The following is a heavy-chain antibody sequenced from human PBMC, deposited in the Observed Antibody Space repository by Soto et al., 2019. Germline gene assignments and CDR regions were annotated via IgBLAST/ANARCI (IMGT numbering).Heavy chain of an antibody. Sequence: QVQLQESGPGLVKPSQTLSLSYTVSGGSISSGDYYWSWIRQHPGKGLEWIGYIYYSGSTYYNPSLKSGVTISVDTSKNQFSLKLSSVTAAYTAVYYCARWWSGSRQGFDPWGQGTLVTVSS. CDR1: GGSISSGDYY. CDR3: ARWWSGSRQGFDP. CDR2: IYYSGST. J-gene: IGHJ5*02. D-gene: IGHD3-3*01. V-gene: IGHV4-31*03.